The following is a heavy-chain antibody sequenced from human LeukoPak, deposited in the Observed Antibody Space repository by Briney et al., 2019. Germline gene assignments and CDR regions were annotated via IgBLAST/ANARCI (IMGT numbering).Heavy chain of an antibody. V-gene: IGHV4-38-2*01. CDR1: GYSISSGHY. CDR2: ISHGGST. Sequence: SETLSLTCGVSGYSISSGHYWGWIRQPPGKGLQWIGSISHGGSTSFTPSLESRVTISLDTSKTSFSLNLTSVTAADTAMYYCVRHGGPYGYGYSGVFFWGQGTLVTVSS. D-gene: IGHD3-16*01. CDR3: VRHGGPYGYGYSGVFF. J-gene: IGHJ4*02.